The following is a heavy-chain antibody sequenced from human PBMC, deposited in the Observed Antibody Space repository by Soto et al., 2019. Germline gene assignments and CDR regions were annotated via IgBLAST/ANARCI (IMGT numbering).Heavy chain of an antibody. CDR1: GFTFDDHA. Sequence: GGSLRLSCAASGFTFDDHAMHWVRQAPGKGLEWVSGISWNSGSIGYADSVKGRFTISRDNAKNSLYLQMNSLRAEDTALYYCAKDMTEESDTIFGVAPFDYWGQGTLVTVSS. CDR2: ISWNSGSI. V-gene: IGHV3-9*01. CDR3: AKDMTEESDTIFGVAPFDY. J-gene: IGHJ4*02. D-gene: IGHD3-3*01.